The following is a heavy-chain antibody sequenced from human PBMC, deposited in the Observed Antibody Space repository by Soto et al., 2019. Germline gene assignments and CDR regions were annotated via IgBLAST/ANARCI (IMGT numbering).Heavy chain of an antibody. CDR1: GYTFTSYA. V-gene: IGHV1-3*01. CDR2: INAGNGNT. J-gene: IGHJ5*02. Sequence: QVQLVQSGAEVKKPGASVKVSCKASGYTFTSYAMHWVRQAPGQRLEWMGWINAGNGNTKYSQKFQGRVTITRDTYASTAYMELSSLRSEDTAVYYCARDIACSSTSCYDFGGWFDPWGQGTLVTVSS. CDR3: ARDIACSSTSCYDFGGWFDP. D-gene: IGHD2-2*01.